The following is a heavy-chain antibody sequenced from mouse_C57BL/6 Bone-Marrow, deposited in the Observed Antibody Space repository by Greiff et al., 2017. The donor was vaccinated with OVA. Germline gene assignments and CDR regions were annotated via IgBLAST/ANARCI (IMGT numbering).Heavy chain of an antibody. J-gene: IGHJ2*01. D-gene: IGHD1-1*01. Sequence: EVQLQQSGPELVKPGASVKISCKASGYTFTDYYMNWVKQSHGKSLEWIGDINPNNGGTSYNQKFKGKATLTVDKSSSTAYMELRSLTSEDSAVYYCARFEDYYGSSYDWGQGTTLTVSS. CDR3: ARFEDYYGSSYD. CDR2: INPNNGGT. V-gene: IGHV1-26*01. CDR1: GYTFTDYY.